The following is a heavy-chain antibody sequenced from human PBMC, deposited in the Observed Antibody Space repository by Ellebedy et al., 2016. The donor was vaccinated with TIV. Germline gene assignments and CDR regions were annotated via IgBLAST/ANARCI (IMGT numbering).Heavy chain of an antibody. J-gene: IGHJ6*02. V-gene: IGHV5-51*01. Sequence: GESLKISXKGSGDSFTNYWIGWVRQMPGKGLEWMGIIYLPDSDNRYNPSFQGHVTISADKSISTAYLQWSSLKASDTAMYYCARGLRLEPRLGSYYGMDVWGQGTTVAVSS. CDR1: GDSFTNYW. CDR2: IYLPDSDN. D-gene: IGHD1-1*01. CDR3: ARGLRLEPRLGSYYGMDV.